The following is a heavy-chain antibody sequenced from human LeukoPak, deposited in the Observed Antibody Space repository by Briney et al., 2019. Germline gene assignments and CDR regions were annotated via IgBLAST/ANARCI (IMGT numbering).Heavy chain of an antibody. CDR1: GFTFSSYS. J-gene: IGHJ4*02. Sequence: GGSLRLSCAASGFTFSSYSMSWVRQAPGKGLEWVSSISSSSSYIYYADSVKGGFTISRDNSKNTLYLHMNSLRDEDTAVYYCAKDRARGYCSSTSCYPFAHWGQGTLVTVSS. CDR2: ISSSSSYI. V-gene: IGHV3-21*04. CDR3: AKDRARGYCSSTSCYPFAH. D-gene: IGHD2-2*01.